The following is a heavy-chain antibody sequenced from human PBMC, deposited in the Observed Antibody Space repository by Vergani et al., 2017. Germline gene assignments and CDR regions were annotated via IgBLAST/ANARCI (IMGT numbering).Heavy chain of an antibody. CDR2: IWYDGSNK. V-gene: IGHV3-33*06. D-gene: IGHD1-26*01. CDR3: AKVLRGELLSVDY. J-gene: IGHJ4*02. CDR1: GFTFSSYG. Sequence: VQLLESGGGLVQPGGSLRLSCAASGFTFSSYGMHWVRQAPGKGLEWVAVIWYDGSNKYYADSLKGRFTISRDNSKNTLYLQMNSLRAEDTAVYYCAKVLRGELLSVDYWGQGTLVTVSS.